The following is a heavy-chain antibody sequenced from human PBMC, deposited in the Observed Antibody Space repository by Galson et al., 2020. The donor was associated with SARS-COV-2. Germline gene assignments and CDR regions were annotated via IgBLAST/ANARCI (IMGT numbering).Heavy chain of an antibody. CDR2: IGTAGDT. V-gene: IGHV3-13*01. D-gene: IGHD5-12*01. J-gene: IGHJ6*03. CDR3: ARGGRPYYYYMDV. CDR1: GFTFSSYD. Sequence: GGSLRLSCAASGFTFSSYDMHWVRQATGKGLEWVSAIGTAGDTYYPGSVKGRFTISRENAKNSLYLQMNSLRAGDTAVYYCARGGRPYYYYMDVWGKGPRSPSP.